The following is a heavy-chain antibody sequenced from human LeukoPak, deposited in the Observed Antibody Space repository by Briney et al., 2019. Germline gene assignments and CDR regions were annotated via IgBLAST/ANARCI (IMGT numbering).Heavy chain of an antibody. CDR1: GGSISNGSYY. CDR3: ARESGARGYSGYAPADFDY. V-gene: IGHV4-61*02. CDR2: IYTSGST. J-gene: IGHJ4*02. D-gene: IGHD5-12*01. Sequence: SETLSLTCTVSGGSISNGSYYWSWIRQPAGKGLEWIGRIYTSGSTNYNPSLKSRVTISVDTSKNQFSLKLSSVTAADTAVYYCARESGARGYSGYAPADFDYWGQGTLVTVSS.